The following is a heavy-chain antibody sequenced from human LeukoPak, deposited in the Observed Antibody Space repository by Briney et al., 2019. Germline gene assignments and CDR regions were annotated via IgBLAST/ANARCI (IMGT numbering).Heavy chain of an antibody. V-gene: IGHV3-21*01. D-gene: IGHD5-24*01. Sequence: GGSLRLSCAASGFTFSSYSMNWVRQAPGKGLEWVSSISSSSSYIYYADSVKGRFTISRDNAKNSLYLQMNSLRAEDTAVYYCARDTQDNYYYYYYGMDVWGQGTTVTVSS. J-gene: IGHJ6*02. CDR2: ISSSSSYI. CDR1: GFTFSSYS. CDR3: ARDTQDNYYYYYYGMDV.